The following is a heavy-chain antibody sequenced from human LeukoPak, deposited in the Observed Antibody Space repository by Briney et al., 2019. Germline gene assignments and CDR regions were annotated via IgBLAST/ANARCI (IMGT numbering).Heavy chain of an antibody. Sequence: ASVKVSCKASGYTFSSYYMNWVRQAPGQGLEWMGVINPSGGTTTYAQKFQGRVTMTRDTSTSTVYMELSSLRSEDTAIYYCAKDRCGGASCSFNYWGQGTLVTVSS. V-gene: IGHV1-46*01. CDR2: INPSGGTT. CDR3: AKDRCGGASCSFNY. D-gene: IGHD2-15*01. CDR1: GYTFSSYY. J-gene: IGHJ4*02.